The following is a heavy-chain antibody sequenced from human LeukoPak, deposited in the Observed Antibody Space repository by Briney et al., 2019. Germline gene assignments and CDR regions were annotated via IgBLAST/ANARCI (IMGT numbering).Heavy chain of an antibody. CDR2: ISYDGSNK. V-gene: IGHV3-30*18. D-gene: IGHD1-26*01. J-gene: IGHJ5*02. Sequence: GGSLRLSCAASGFTFSSYGMHWVRQAPGKGLEWVAVISYDGSNKYYADSVKGRFTISRDNSKNTLYLQMNSLRAEDTAVYYCAKNKGVGATTKDNWFDPWGQGTLVTVSS. CDR3: AKNKGVGATTKDNWFDP. CDR1: GFTFSSYG.